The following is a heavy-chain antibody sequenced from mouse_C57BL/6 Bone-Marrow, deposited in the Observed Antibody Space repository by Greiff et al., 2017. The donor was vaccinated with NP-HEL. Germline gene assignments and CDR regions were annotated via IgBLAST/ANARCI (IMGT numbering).Heavy chain of an antibody. D-gene: IGHD2-5*01. CDR3: ARNKKYSKWAMDY. V-gene: IGHV2-9-1*01. J-gene: IGHJ4*01. CDR2: IWTGGGT. Sequence: VKLMESGPGLVAPSQSLSITCTVSGFSLTSYAISWVRQPPGKGLEWLGVIWTGGGTNYNSALKSRLSISKDNSKSQVFLKMNSLQTDDTARYYCARNKKYSKWAMDYWGQGTSVTVSS. CDR1: GFSLTSYA.